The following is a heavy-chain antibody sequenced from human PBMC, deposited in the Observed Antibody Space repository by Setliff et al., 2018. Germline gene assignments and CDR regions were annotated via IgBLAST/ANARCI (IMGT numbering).Heavy chain of an antibody. D-gene: IGHD3-16*02. J-gene: IGHJ4*02. CDR2: IDYSGTI. V-gene: IGHV4-39*07. CDR1: GGSISSSSYY. Sequence: PSETLSLTCIVSGGSISSSSYYWGWIRQPPGKGLEWIGSIDYSGTIYYNPSLKSRVTISVDTSKNQVSLKLSSVTAADPAVYYCARSGDYIWGSYRPYYFDHWGQGTLVTVSS. CDR3: ARSGDYIWGSYRPYYFDH.